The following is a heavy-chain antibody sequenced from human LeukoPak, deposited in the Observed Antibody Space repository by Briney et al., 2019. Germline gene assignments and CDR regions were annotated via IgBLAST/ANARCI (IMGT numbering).Heavy chain of an antibody. CDR2: IYYSGST. CDR3: ASRPGVS. Sequence: SETLSLTCSVSGGSVSSSSYYWGWVRQPPGKGLEWIGYIYYSGSTYYNPSLKSRVTISVDTSKNQFSLKLSSVTAADTAVYYCASRPGVSWGQGTLVTVSS. V-gene: IGHV4-31*03. J-gene: IGHJ4*02. CDR1: GGSVSSSSYY. D-gene: IGHD6-13*01.